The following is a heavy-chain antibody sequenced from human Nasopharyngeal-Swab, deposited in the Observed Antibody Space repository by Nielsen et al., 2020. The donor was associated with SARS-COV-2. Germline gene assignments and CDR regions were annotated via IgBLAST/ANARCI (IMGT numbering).Heavy chain of an antibody. CDR3: ARGTMIYFDY. V-gene: IGHV4-59*01. D-gene: IGHD3-22*01. Sequence: WIRQPPGKGLEWIAYVHYSGSTDYNPSLKSRVTVSVDTVMNQFSLKLDSVTAADTAVYYCARGTMIYFDYWGQGTLVTVSS. CDR2: VHYSGST. J-gene: IGHJ4*02.